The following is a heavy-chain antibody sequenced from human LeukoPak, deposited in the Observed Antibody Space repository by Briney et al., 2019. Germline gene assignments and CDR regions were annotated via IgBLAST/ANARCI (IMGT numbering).Heavy chain of an antibody. D-gene: IGHD3-3*01. J-gene: IGHJ5*02. CDR3: ARVLREWLLFGWFDP. V-gene: IGHV4-4*02. Sequence: PSGTLSLTCAVSGGSISSSNWWSWVRQPPGKGLEWIGEIYHSGSTNYNPSLKSRVTISVDKSKNQFSLKLSSVTAADTAVYYCARVLREWLLFGWFDPWGQGTLVTVSS. CDR2: IYHSGST. CDR1: GGSISSSNW.